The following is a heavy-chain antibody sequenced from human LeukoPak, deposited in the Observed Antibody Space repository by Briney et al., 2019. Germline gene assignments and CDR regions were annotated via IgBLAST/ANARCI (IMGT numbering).Heavy chain of an antibody. Sequence: ASVKVSCKVSGYTLTELSMHWVRQAPGKGLEWMGGFDPEDGETICAQKFQGRVTMTEDTSTDTAYMELSSLRSEDTAVYYCALMVRGTTWFDPWGQGTLVTVSS. D-gene: IGHD3-10*01. V-gene: IGHV1-24*01. CDR3: ALMVRGTTWFDP. CDR1: GYTLTELS. J-gene: IGHJ5*02. CDR2: FDPEDGET.